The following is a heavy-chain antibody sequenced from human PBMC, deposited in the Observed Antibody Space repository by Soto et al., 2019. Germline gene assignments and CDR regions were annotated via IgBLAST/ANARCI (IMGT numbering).Heavy chain of an antibody. Sequence: SETLSLTCAVYGGSFSGYYWSWIRQPPGKGLEWIGEINHSGSTNYNPSLKSRVTISVDTSKNQFSLKLSSVTAADTAVYYCASMTPIAAAGTPWFDPWGQGTLVTVPS. CDR2: INHSGST. CDR3: ASMTPIAAAGTPWFDP. CDR1: GGSFSGYY. J-gene: IGHJ5*02. D-gene: IGHD6-13*01. V-gene: IGHV4-34*01.